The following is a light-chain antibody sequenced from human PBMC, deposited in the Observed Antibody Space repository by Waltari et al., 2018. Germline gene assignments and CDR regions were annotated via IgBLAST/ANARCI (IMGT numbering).Light chain of an antibody. CDR2: SAS. CDR3: QQYYSHPYS. V-gene: IGKV1-27*01. J-gene: IGKJ2*03. Sequence: SASVGDTVTITCRASQSFSNSLAWYQEKPGKAPNLLIYSASSLQSGVPSRFSGSKSGTDFTLTISSLQPEDIATYYCQQYYSHPYSFGQGTKVEIK. CDR1: QSFSNS.